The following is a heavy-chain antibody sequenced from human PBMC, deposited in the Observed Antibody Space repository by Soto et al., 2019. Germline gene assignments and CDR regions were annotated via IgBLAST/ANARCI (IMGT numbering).Heavy chain of an antibody. V-gene: IGHV3-30-3*01. CDR3: ARGTIAAAGHERDDY. J-gene: IGHJ4*02. D-gene: IGHD6-13*01. Sequence: QVQLVESGGGVVQPGRSLRLSCAASGFTFSSYAMHWVRQAPGKGLEWVAVISYDGSNKYYADSVKGRFTISRDNSKNTLYLQMNSLRAEDTAVYYCARGTIAAAGHERDDYWGQGTLGTVSS. CDR1: GFTFSSYA. CDR2: ISYDGSNK.